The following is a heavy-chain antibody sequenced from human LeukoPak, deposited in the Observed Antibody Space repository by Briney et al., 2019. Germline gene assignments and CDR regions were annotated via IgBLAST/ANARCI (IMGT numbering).Heavy chain of an antibody. Sequence: PGGSLRLSCAAPGFTFSSYWMSWVRQAPGKGLDWVANIKQDGSEKYYVESVKGRVTISRDNAKNSLYLQMNSLRAEDTAVYYCAREFRFLEWLPAHGYDYWGQGTLVTVSS. D-gene: IGHD3-3*01. CDR1: GFTFSSYW. CDR2: IKQDGSEK. J-gene: IGHJ4*02. V-gene: IGHV3-7*01. CDR3: AREFRFLEWLPAHGYDY.